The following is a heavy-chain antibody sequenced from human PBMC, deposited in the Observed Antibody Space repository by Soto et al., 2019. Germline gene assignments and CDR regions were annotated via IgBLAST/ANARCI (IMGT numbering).Heavy chain of an antibody. J-gene: IGHJ4*02. Sequence: GVHWVRQAPGKGLEWVAVIWYDGSNKYYADSVKGRFTISRDNSKNTLYLQINSLRAEDTAVYYCARDGYCSGGSCYSVPVFDYWGQGTLVTVSS. CDR3: ARDGYCSGGSCYSVPVFDY. CDR1: G. V-gene: IGHV3-33*01. CDR2: IWYDGSNK. D-gene: IGHD2-15*01.